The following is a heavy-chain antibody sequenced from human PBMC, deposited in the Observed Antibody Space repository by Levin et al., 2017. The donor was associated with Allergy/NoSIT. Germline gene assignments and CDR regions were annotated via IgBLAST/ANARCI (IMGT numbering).Heavy chain of an antibody. D-gene: IGHD5-12*01. J-gene: IGHJ4*02. CDR3: VYKTNYRYSLPDY. CDR1: GFSLSINGVG. CDR2: IYWDDYK. V-gene: IGHV2-5*02. Sequence: SGPTLVKPPQTLTLTCTFSGFSLSINGVGVGWVRQSPGKALEWLAVIYWDDYKRYSPSLKGRLAITKDTSRNQVVLTMTDMDPVDTATYYCVYKTNYRYSLPDYWGQGTLVTVSS.